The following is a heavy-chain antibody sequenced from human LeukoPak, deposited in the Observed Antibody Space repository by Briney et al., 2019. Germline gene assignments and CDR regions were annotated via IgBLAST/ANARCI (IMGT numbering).Heavy chain of an antibody. CDR3: ARARYQVLYDAFDI. CDR2: MNPNSGNT. Sequence: ASVKVSCKASGYTFTSYDINWVRQATGQGLEWMGWMNPNSGNTVYAQKFQGRVAMTTNTFITTAYMELSSLRSEDTAVYYCARARYQVLYDAFDIWGQGTMVTVSS. CDR1: GYTFTSYD. V-gene: IGHV1-8*01. J-gene: IGHJ3*02. D-gene: IGHD2-2*01.